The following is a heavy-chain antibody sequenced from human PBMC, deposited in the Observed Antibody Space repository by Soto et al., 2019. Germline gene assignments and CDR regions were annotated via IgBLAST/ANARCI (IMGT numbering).Heavy chain of an antibody. CDR3: ARENDEHPPYYSSGMDV. Sequence: QVQLVQSGAEVKKPGSSVKVSCKASGGTFSSYTISWVRQAPGQGLEWMGRIIPILGIANYAQKFQGRVTITADKSTSTAYMELSSLRSEDTAVHYCARENDEHPPYYSSGMDVWGQGTTVTVSS. J-gene: IGHJ6*02. V-gene: IGHV1-69*08. CDR1: GGTFSSYT. CDR2: IIPILGIA. D-gene: IGHD1-1*01.